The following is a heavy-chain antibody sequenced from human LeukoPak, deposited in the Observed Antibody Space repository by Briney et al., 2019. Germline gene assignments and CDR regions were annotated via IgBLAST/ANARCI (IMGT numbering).Heavy chain of an antibody. D-gene: IGHD5-24*01. CDR3: ATAPLPGPVNDGYWGVFDY. Sequence: GASVKVSCKFSGYTLTEFPMHWVRQAPGKGLEWMGGFDPEDGETIYAQRFQGRLTMTEDTSTDTAYMELSSLTSEDTAVYYCATAPLPGPVNDGYWGVFDYWGQGTLVTVSS. CDR2: FDPEDGET. V-gene: IGHV1-24*01. CDR1: GYTLTEFP. J-gene: IGHJ4*02.